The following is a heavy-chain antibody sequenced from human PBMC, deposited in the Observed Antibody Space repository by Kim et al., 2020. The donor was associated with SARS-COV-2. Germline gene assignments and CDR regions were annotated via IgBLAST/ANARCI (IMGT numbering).Heavy chain of an antibody. Sequence: GGSLRLSCAASGFTVSSNYMSWVRQAPGKGLEWVSVIYSGGSTYYADSVKGRFTISRDNSKNTLYLQMNSLRAEDTAVYYCARVGRWFGELSYYFDYWGQGTLVTVSS. CDR1: GFTVSSNY. J-gene: IGHJ4*02. CDR2: IYSGGST. V-gene: IGHV3-53*01. CDR3: ARVGRWFGELSYYFDY. D-gene: IGHD3-10*01.